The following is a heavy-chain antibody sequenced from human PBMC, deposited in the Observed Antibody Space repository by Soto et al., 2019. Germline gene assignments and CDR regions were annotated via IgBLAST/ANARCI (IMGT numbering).Heavy chain of an antibody. J-gene: IGHJ4*02. D-gene: IGHD3-22*01. CDR3: ARDTPRRESGYYFN. V-gene: IGHV1-69*13. CDR2: IIPIFGTA. CDR1: GGTFSSYA. Sequence: SVKVSCKASGGTFSSYAISWVRQAPGQGLEWMGGIIPIFGTANYAQKFQGRVTITADESTSTAYMELSSLRSEDTAVYYCARDTPRRESGYYFNWGRGTLVTVSS.